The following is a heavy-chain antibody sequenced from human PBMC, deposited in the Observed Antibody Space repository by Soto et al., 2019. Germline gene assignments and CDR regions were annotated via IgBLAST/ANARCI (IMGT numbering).Heavy chain of an antibody. Sequence: GGSLRLSCAASGFTFSSYAMSWVRQAPGKGLEWVSAISGSGGSTYYADSVKGRFTISRDNSKNTLYLQMNSLRAEDTAVYYCAKEQDIVVVVAATVFDYWGQGTPVTVSP. D-gene: IGHD2-15*01. CDR3: AKEQDIVVVVAATVFDY. CDR2: ISGSGGST. J-gene: IGHJ4*02. V-gene: IGHV3-23*01. CDR1: GFTFSSYA.